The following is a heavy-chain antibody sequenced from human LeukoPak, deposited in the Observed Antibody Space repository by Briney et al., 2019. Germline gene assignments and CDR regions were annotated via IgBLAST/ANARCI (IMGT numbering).Heavy chain of an antibody. V-gene: IGHV3-23*01. CDR2: ISGSGGST. CDR1: GFTFSIYA. D-gene: IGHD6-19*01. J-gene: IGHJ4*02. Sequence: PGGSLRLSCAASGFTFSIYAMSWVRQAPGKGLEWVSAISGSGGSTYYADSVKGRFTISRDNSKNMVSLQMTSLGAEDTAVYYCARGRFSGPDDYWGQGTLVTVSS. CDR3: ARGRFSGPDDY.